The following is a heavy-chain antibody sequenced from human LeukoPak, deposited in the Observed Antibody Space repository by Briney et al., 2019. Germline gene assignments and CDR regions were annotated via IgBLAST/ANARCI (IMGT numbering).Heavy chain of an antibody. CDR2: ISYSGST. CDR1: GGSISPHY. V-gene: IGHV4-59*11. CDR3: ARAGSYRLTTTL. Sequence: SETLSLTCAVSGGSISPHYWMWIRQPPGKGLEWIGYISYSGSTSFNPSLKSRVTISLDTSTNQVSLKLRSVTAADTAVYYCARAGSYRLTTTLWGQGTLVTVSS. D-gene: IGHD4-17*01. J-gene: IGHJ4*02.